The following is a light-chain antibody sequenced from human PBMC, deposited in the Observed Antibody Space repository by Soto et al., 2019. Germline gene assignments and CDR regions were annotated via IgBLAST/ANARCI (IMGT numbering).Light chain of an antibody. CDR3: QQYDNWPPLT. CDR1: QSVRSH. J-gene: IGKJ4*01. Sequence: EVVMTQSPATLSVSPGERVTLSCRASQSVRSHLVWYLQQPGQAPRLLIYGASTRATGNPARFSGSGSGTEFTLTISSLQSEDFAVYYCQQYDNWPPLTFGGGTKVEIK. V-gene: IGKV3-15*01. CDR2: GAS.